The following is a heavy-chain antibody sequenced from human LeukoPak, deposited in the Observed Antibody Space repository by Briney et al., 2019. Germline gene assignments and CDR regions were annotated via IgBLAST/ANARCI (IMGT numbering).Heavy chain of an antibody. Sequence: SETLSLTCTVSGGSISSGDYYWSWIRQHPGKGLEWIGYIYYSGSTYYNPSLKSRVTISVDTSKNQFSLKVNSVTAAGTAVYYCARGGGGIVVVPAAIAFDIWGQGTMVTVSS. CDR2: IYYSGST. D-gene: IGHD2-2*01. J-gene: IGHJ3*02. CDR3: ARGGGGIVVVPAAIAFDI. CDR1: GGSISSGDYY. V-gene: IGHV4-31*03.